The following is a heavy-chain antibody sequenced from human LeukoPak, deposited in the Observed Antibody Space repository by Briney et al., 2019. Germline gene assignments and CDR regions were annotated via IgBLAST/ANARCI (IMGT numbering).Heavy chain of an antibody. CDR2: ISYDGSKK. V-gene: IGHV3-30*03. J-gene: IGHJ3*02. Sequence: PGGSLRLSCAASGFTFSSYGMSWVRQAPGKGLEWVAIISYDGSKKNYADSVKGRFTISRDNSKNTLYLQMSSLRAEDTAVYYCAREITYFYDSGGYWDAFDIWGQGTMVTVSS. CDR1: GFTFSSYG. D-gene: IGHD3-22*01. CDR3: AREITYFYDSGGYWDAFDI.